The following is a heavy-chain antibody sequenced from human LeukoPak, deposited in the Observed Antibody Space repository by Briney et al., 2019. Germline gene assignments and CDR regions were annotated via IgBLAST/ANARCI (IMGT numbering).Heavy chain of an antibody. CDR1: GRSFSGYY. Sequence: PSETLSLTCAVYGRSFSGYYWSWIRQPPGKGLEWIGEINHSGSTNYNPSLKSRVTISVDTSKNQFSLKLSSVTAADTAVYYCARVIGEPNWGNYYYYYYMDVWGKGTTVTVSS. CDR2: INHSGST. D-gene: IGHD7-27*01. CDR3: ARVIGEPNWGNYYYYYYMDV. V-gene: IGHV4-34*01. J-gene: IGHJ6*03.